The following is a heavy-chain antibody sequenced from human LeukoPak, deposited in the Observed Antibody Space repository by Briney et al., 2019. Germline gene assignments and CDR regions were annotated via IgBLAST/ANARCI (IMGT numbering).Heavy chain of an antibody. CDR1: GGTFSSYA. V-gene: IGHV1-69*04. D-gene: IGHD4-17*01. CDR3: AREGDYSDGSYYFDY. J-gene: IGHJ4*02. Sequence: SVKVSCKASGGTFSSYAISWVRQAPGQGLEWMGRIIPILGIANYAQKFQGRVTITADKSTSTAYMELSSLRSEDTAVYYCAREGDYSDGSYYFDYWGQGTLVTVSS. CDR2: IIPILGIA.